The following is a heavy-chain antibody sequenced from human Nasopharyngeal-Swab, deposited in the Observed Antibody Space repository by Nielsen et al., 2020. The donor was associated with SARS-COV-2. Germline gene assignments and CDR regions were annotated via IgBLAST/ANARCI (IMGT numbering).Heavy chain of an antibody. D-gene: IGHD6-19*01. V-gene: IGHV3-23*01. CDR2: ISGSGGST. CDR3: AKDQQWLVLTGYYYYGMDV. Sequence: VRQALGKGLEWVSAISGSGGSTYYADSVKGRFTISRDNSKNTLYLQMNSLRAEDTAVYYCAKDQQWLVLTGYYYYGMDVWGQGTTVTVSS. J-gene: IGHJ6*02.